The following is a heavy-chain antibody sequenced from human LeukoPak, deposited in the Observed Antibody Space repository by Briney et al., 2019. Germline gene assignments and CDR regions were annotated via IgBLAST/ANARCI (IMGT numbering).Heavy chain of an antibody. D-gene: IGHD6-19*01. CDR2: IYHSGNT. V-gene: IGHV4-4*09. Sequence: TSETLSLTCNVSGASMSSNYWSWIRQPPGKGLEWIGYIYHSGNTNYSPSLESRVTMSVDESKNQFSLRVHFVSAADTAVYYCASTRRAAVAGRFDSWGQGTLVTVSS. CDR1: GASMSSNY. J-gene: IGHJ4*02. CDR3: ASTRRAAVAGRFDS.